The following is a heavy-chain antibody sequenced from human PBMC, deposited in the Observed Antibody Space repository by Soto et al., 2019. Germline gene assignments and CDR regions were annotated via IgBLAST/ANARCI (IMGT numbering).Heavy chain of an antibody. V-gene: IGHV1-8*01. J-gene: IGHJ4*02. CDR3: ARTRCSSSSCRPDFDN. CDR2: MNPNSGNT. Sequence: ASVKVSCKASGYTFTSYDINWVRQATGQGLEWMGWMNPNSGNTGYAQKFQGRVTMTRNTSISTAYMELSSLRSEDTAVYYCARTRCSSSSCRPDFDNWGQGTLVTVSS. D-gene: IGHD2-15*01. CDR1: GYTFTSYD.